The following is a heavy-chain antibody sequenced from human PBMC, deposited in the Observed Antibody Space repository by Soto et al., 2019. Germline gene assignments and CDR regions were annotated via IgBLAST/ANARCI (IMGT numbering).Heavy chain of an antibody. CDR1: GGTFSSYA. V-gene: IGHV1-69*06. Sequence: SVKVSCKASGGTFSSYAISWVRQAPGQGLEWMGGIIPIFGTANYAQKFQGRVTITADKSTSTAYMELSSLRSEDTAVYYCARDWGTYYDFWSGSAMDVWGQGXTVTVYS. CDR2: IIPIFGTA. J-gene: IGHJ6*02. CDR3: ARDWGTYYDFWSGSAMDV. D-gene: IGHD3-3*01.